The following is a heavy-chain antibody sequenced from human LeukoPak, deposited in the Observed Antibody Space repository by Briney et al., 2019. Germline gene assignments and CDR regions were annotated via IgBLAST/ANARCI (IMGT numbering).Heavy chain of an antibody. V-gene: IGHV4-59*08. CDR3: ARGTGTPVDY. D-gene: IGHD1-7*01. Sequence: PSETLSLTCTVSSGSFGSYYWSWIRQPPGKGLEWIGYIYYSGNTNYDPSLKSRVTISVDTSKDQFSLKLSSVTAADTAVYYCARGTGTPVDYWGQGTLVTVSS. CDR1: SGSFGSYY. J-gene: IGHJ4*02. CDR2: IYYSGNT.